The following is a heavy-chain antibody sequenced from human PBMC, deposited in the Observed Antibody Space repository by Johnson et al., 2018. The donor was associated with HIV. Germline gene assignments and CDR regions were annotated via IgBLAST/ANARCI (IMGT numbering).Heavy chain of an antibody. Sequence: QVQLVESGGGVVQPGRSLRLSCAASGFTFSSYAIHWVRQAPGKGLEWVAVISYDGSNKYYADSVKGRFTISRDNAKNSLYLQMNSLRAEDTAVYYCARAVDYGGNSPSRAFDIWGRGTLVTVSS. CDR1: GFTFSSYA. J-gene: IGHJ3*02. D-gene: IGHD4-23*01. CDR3: ARAVDYGGNSPSRAFDI. V-gene: IGHV3-30-3*01. CDR2: ISYDGSNK.